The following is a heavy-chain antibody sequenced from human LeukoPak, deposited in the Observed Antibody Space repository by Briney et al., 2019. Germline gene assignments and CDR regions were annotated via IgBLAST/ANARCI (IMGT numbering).Heavy chain of an antibody. V-gene: IGHV4-34*01. CDR1: GGSFSGYY. CDR2: INHSGST. Sequence: PSETLSLTCAVYGGSFSGYYWSWIREPTGKGLEWIGEINHSGSTNYNPSLKSRVTISVDTSKNQFSLELSSVTAADTAVYYCARGLSPRINMVRGVRPPFRGVFDYWGQGTLVTVSS. J-gene: IGHJ4*02. CDR3: ARGLSPRINMVRGVRPPFRGVFDY. D-gene: IGHD3-10*01.